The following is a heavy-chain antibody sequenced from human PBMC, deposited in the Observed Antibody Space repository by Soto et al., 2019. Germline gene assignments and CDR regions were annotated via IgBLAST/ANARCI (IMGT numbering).Heavy chain of an antibody. CDR3: TCYYDSSGYYYPIDY. D-gene: IGHD3-22*01. CDR2: IRSKAYGGTT. Sequence: GGSLRLSCTASGFTFGDYAMSWFRQAPGKGLEWVGFIRSKAYGGTTEYAASVKGRFTISRDDSKSIAYLQMNSLKTEDTAVYYCTCYYDSSGYYYPIDYWGQGTLVTVS. V-gene: IGHV3-49*03. J-gene: IGHJ4*02. CDR1: GFTFGDYA.